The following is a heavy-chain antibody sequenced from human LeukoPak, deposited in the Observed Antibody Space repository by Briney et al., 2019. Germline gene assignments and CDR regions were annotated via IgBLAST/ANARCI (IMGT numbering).Heavy chain of an antibody. CDR3: AKEGPTGEGARYYYYMDV. Sequence: GGSLRLSCAASGFTFSSYGMHWVRQAPGKGLEWVAFIRYDGSNKYYADSVKGRFTISRDNSKNTLYLQMNSLRAEDTAVYYCAKEGPTGEGARYYYYMDVWGKGSTVTVSS. V-gene: IGHV3-30*02. J-gene: IGHJ6*03. CDR1: GFTFSSYG. CDR2: IRYDGSNK. D-gene: IGHD7-27*01.